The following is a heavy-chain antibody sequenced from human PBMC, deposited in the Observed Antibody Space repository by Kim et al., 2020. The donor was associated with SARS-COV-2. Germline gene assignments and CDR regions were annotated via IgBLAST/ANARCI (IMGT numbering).Heavy chain of an antibody. D-gene: IGHD3-10*01. CDR2: ISGSGGST. V-gene: IGHV3-23*01. CDR3: AKTKARGSGSSPFDY. Sequence: GGSLRLSCAASDFTFSSYAMSWVRQAPGKGLEWVSAISGSGGSTYYADSVKGRFTISRDNSKNTLYLQMNSLRAEDTAVYYCAKTKARGSGSSPFDYWGQGTLVTVSS. J-gene: IGHJ4*02. CDR1: DFTFSSYA.